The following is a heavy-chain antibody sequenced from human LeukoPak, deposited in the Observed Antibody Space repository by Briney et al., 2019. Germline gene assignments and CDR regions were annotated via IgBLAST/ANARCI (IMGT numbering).Heavy chain of an antibody. CDR3: AKKSAMGWFDP. Sequence: PGGSLRLSCAASGFTFSNYGMSRVRQAPGKGLEWVSGISGSGGSTYYADSVKGRFTISRDNSKNTLYLQMNSLRAEDTAVYYCAKKSAMGWFDPWGQGTLVTVSP. J-gene: IGHJ5*02. CDR2: ISGSGGST. CDR1: GFTFSNYG. D-gene: IGHD2-2*01. V-gene: IGHV3-23*01.